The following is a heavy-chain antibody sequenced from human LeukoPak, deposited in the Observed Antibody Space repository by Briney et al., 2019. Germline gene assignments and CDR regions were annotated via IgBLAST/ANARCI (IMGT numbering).Heavy chain of an antibody. Sequence: GGSLRLSCAASGFTFSSYSMNWGRQAPGKGLEWVSSISSSSSYIYYADSVKGRFTISRDNAKNSLYLQMNSLRAEDTAVYYCAKGSKEVLFTRDHYMDVWGKGTTVTISS. CDR1: GFTFSSYS. V-gene: IGHV3-21*01. CDR2: ISSSSSYI. CDR3: AKGSKEVLFTRDHYMDV. D-gene: IGHD3-3*01. J-gene: IGHJ6*03.